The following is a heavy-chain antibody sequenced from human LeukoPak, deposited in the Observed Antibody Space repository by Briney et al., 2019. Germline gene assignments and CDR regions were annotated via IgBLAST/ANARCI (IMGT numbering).Heavy chain of an antibody. CDR3: ARDEYSSSWDYYYYYMDV. Sequence: SETLSLTCTVSGGSISSYYWSWIRQPAGKGLEWIGRIYTSGSTNYNPSLKSRVTILVDKSKNQFSLKLSSVTAADTAVYYCARDEYSSSWDYYYYYMDVWGKGTTVTVSS. D-gene: IGHD6-13*01. V-gene: IGHV4-4*07. J-gene: IGHJ6*03. CDR1: GGSISSYY. CDR2: IYTSGST.